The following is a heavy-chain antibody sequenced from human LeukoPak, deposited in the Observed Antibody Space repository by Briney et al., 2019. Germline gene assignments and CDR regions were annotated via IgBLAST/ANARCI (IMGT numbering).Heavy chain of an antibody. CDR1: GFTFSSYG. J-gene: IGHJ3*02. CDR2: ISSTSNSI. V-gene: IGHV3-48*01. D-gene: IGHD3-22*01. CDR3: ARGGDDSGGYWPDAFDI. Sequence: GSLRLSCAASGFTFSSYGMNWVRQAPGKGLEWVSYISSTSNSIYYADSVKGRFTISRDNAKNSLYLQMNSLRAEDTAVYYCARGGDDSGGYWPDAFDIWGQGTMVTVSS.